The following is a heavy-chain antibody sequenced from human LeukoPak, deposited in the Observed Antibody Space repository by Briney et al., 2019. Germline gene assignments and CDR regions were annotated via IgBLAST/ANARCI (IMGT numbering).Heavy chain of an antibody. Sequence: GASVKVSCKASGYTFTSYGISWVRQAPGQGLEWMGWISAYNGNTNYAQKLQGRVTMTTDTSTSTAYMELRSLRSDDTAVYYCARASGSYYVGSHFDYWGQGTLVTVSP. CDR2: ISAYNGNT. CDR3: ARASGSYYVGSHFDY. CDR1: GYTFTSYG. D-gene: IGHD1-26*01. J-gene: IGHJ4*02. V-gene: IGHV1-18*01.